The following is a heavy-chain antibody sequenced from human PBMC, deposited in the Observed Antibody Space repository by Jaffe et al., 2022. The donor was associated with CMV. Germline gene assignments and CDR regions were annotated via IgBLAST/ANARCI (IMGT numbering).Heavy chain of an antibody. J-gene: IGHJ3*02. CDR1: GFTFTSSA. CDR3: AAVSNPSRGEQQLVRFAFDI. D-gene: IGHD6-13*01. Sequence: QMQLVQSGPEVKKPGTSVKVSCKASGFTFTSSAMQWVRQARGQRLEWIGWIVVGSGNTNYAQKFQERVTITRDMSTSTAYMELSSLRSEDTAVYYCAAVSNPSRGEQQLVRFAFDIWGQGTMVTVSS. CDR2: IVVGSGNT. V-gene: IGHV1-58*02.